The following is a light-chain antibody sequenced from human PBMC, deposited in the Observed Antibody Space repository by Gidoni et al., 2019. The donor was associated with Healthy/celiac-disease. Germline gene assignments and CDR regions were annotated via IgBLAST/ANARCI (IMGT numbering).Light chain of an antibody. V-gene: IGKV3-11*01. CDR1: KRVSSY. J-gene: IGKJ4*01. CDR2: DAS. CDR3: QQRSNWPLT. Sequence: EIVLTQSPATLSLSPGERATLSCRASKRVSSYLAWYQKKPSQAPRLLIYDASNMDTGIPSRFSGSGSGTDFTLTISSLEPEDFAVYYCQQRSNWPLTFGGGTKVEIK.